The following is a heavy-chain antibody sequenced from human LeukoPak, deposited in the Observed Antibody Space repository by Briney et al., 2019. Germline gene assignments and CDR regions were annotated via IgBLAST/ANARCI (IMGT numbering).Heavy chain of an antibody. CDR3: ARARSSGWSTLFDY. D-gene: IGHD6-19*01. J-gene: IGHJ4*02. CDR2: INPSGGST. CDR1: GYTFTSYY. V-gene: IGHV1-46*01. Sequence: ASVKVSCKASGYTFTSYYMRWVRQAPGQGLEWMGVINPSGGSTSYAQNFQGRVTMTRDTSTSTVYMELSSVRSEDTAVYYCARARSSGWSTLFDYWGQGTLVTVSS.